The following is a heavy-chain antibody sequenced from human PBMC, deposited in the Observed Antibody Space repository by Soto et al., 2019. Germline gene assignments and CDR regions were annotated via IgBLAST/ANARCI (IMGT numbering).Heavy chain of an antibody. Sequence: QVQLVESGGGVVQPGRSLRLSCVASGFTFSRYAIHWVRQAPGKGLEWVAVISYDGSDKYYADSVKGRFTISRDNSKNTLYLPMNSLRPDDTAVYYCARDYGDYDFLDYWGQGTLVTVSS. CDR2: ISYDGSDK. CDR1: GFTFSRYA. J-gene: IGHJ4*02. CDR3: ARDYGDYDFLDY. D-gene: IGHD4-17*01. V-gene: IGHV3-30-3*01.